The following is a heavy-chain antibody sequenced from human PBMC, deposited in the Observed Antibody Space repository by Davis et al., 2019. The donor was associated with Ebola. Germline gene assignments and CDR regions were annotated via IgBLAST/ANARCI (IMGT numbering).Heavy chain of an antibody. Sequence: SETLSLTCTVSGGSITRTSYYWDWVRQPPGKGLEWIGSIYYSGSTNYNPSLKSRVTISVDTSKNQFSLKLSSVTAADTAVYYCARETYGDYGLYYYGMDVWGQGTTVTVSS. D-gene: IGHD4-17*01. CDR1: GGSITRTSYY. CDR3: ARETYGDYGLYYYGMDV. V-gene: IGHV4-39*07. CDR2: IYYSGST. J-gene: IGHJ6*02.